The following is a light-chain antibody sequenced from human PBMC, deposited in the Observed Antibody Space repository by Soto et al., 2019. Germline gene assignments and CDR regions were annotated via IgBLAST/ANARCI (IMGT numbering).Light chain of an antibody. V-gene: IGKV3-15*01. CDR3: YQYSNWPLGT. CDR1: QSVYVN. CDR2: GAS. J-gene: IGKJ1*01. Sequence: ETELTQSPATLSVSPGERATLSCRARQSVYVNLAWYQHKPGQSPRLLIYGASTRATGVPASFSGSGSGTELNLSIRRLQAEESGVYYCYQYSNWPLGTFGPGTKVDIK.